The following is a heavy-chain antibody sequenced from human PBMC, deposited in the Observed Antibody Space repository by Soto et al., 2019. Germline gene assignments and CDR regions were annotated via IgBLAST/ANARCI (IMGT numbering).Heavy chain of an antibody. J-gene: IGHJ4*02. CDR2: INAGYGNT. D-gene: IGHD7-27*01. Sequence: ASVKVSCKASGYTFGSYAMHWVSQAPGQRLEWMGWINAGYGNTKSSQKFQDRVTISRDTSASTAYMELTSLRSEDTAVYYCARDTGDGTFDFWGQGTLVTVSS. CDR3: ARDTGDGTFDF. CDR1: GYTFGSYA. V-gene: IGHV1-3*01.